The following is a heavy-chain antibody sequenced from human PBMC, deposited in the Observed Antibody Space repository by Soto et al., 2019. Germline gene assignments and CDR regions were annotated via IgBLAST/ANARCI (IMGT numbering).Heavy chain of an antibody. CDR1: GFTFTNFA. CDR2: VDAGGFST. V-gene: IGHV3-23*01. Sequence: EVQLLESGGGLVSPGGSLRLSCAVSGFTFTNFAMGWVRQAPGKGLEWVSVVDAGGFSTFYAVSVKGRFTISRDNTDNTIHLQMTMLRAKDTTLYYCTKVVAALSPIDNWGQGALVTVSS. J-gene: IGHJ4*02. D-gene: IGHD2-15*01. CDR3: TKVVAALSPIDN.